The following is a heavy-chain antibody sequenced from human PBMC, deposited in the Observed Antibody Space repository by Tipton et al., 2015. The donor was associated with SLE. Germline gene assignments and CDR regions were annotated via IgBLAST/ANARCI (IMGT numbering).Heavy chain of an antibody. CDR2: INHSGFT. V-gene: IGHV4-34*01. CDR3: ARGHYYYYMDV. J-gene: IGHJ6*03. Sequence: LRLSCAVYGGSFSGYYWSWIRQPPGKGLEWIGEINHSGFTNYNPSLKSRVTISVDTSKNQFSLNLSSVTAADTAVYYCARGHYYYYMDVWGKGPRSPSP. CDR1: GGSFSGYY.